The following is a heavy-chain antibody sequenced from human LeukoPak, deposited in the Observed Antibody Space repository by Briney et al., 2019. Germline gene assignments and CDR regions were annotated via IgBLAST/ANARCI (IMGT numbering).Heavy chain of an antibody. CDR1: GFTFNSYS. D-gene: IGHD5-18*01. J-gene: IGHJ4*02. Sequence: PGGSLRLSCAASGFTFNSYSMNWVRQAPGKGLEWVSSISSSSSYIYYADSVKGRFTISRDNAKNSLYLQMNSLRAEDTAVYYCARVETIQLWLELPDYWGQGTLVTVSS. CDR3: ARVETIQLWLELPDY. CDR2: ISSSSSYI. V-gene: IGHV3-21*01.